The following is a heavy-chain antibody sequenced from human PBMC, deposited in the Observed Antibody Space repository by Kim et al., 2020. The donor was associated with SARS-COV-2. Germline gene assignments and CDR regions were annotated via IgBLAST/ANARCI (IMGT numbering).Heavy chain of an antibody. CDR2: ISNSSSSI. D-gene: IGHD6-13*01. CDR3: VREDSSRDHGRFDP. CDR1: GFIFSDYY. J-gene: IGHJ5*02. Sequence: GGSLRLSCAASGFIFSDYYMSWVRQTPGKGLEWIAYISNSSSSIYYADSVKGRFTISRDNAHNSLHLQMNSLRAEDTAVYYYVREDSSRDHGRFDPGGQGTQVTVSS. V-gene: IGHV3-11*01.